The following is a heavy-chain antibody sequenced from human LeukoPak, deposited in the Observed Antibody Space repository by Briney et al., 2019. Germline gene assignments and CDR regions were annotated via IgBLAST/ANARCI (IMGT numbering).Heavy chain of an antibody. Sequence: GGSLRLSCAASGFTFSSYWMSWIRQAPAKGLEWVATIKQDGSQKEYVDSVKGRFTISRDNAKNSLYLQMNSLRAEDTAVYYCARDPTVTNFHDAFDIWGQGTMVTVSS. J-gene: IGHJ3*02. CDR3: ARDPTVTNFHDAFDI. V-gene: IGHV3-7*05. CDR2: IKQDGSQK. CDR1: GFTFSSYW. D-gene: IGHD4-17*01.